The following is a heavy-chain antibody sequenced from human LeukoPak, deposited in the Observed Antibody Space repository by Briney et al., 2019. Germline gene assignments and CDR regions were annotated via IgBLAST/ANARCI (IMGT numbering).Heavy chain of an antibody. CDR2: ISAYNGNT. V-gene: IGHV1-18*01. D-gene: IGHD3-22*01. CDR1: GYTFTSYG. CDR3: ARESYYYDSSGYVLGNWFDP. J-gene: IGHJ5*02. Sequence: ASVKVSCKASGYTFTSYGISWVRQAPGQGLEWMGWISAYNGNTNYAQKLQGRVTMTTDTSTSTAYMELRSLRSDDTAVYYCARESYYYDSSGYVLGNWFDPWGQGTLVTVSS.